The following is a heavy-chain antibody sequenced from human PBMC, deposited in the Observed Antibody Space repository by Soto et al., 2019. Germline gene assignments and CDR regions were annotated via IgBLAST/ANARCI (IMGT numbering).Heavy chain of an antibody. J-gene: IGHJ5*02. D-gene: IGHD3-22*01. Sequence: SVKVACKASGGTFSSYAISWVRQAPGQGLEWMGGIIPIFGTANYAQKFQGRVTITADESTSTACMELRSLRYEDTAVYYCATGFARSYYYSSAYYRENWFDPWGQGTLVTFSS. V-gene: IGHV1-69*13. CDR3: ATGFARSYYYSSAYYRENWFDP. CDR2: IIPIFGTA. CDR1: GGTFSSYA.